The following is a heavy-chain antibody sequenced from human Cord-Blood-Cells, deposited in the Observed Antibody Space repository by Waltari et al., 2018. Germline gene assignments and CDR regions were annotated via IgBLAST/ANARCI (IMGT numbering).Heavy chain of an antibody. CDR2: MSGRKCYI. CDR3: AGPGIAARDAFDI. V-gene: IGHV3-21*01. D-gene: IGHD6-6*01. J-gene: IGHJ3*02. CDR1: GFTFSSYS. Sequence: EVQLVESGGGLVKPGGSLRLSCAASGFTFSSYSMNWVRQAPGNGREWVFSMSGRKCYIYYAGSVKGRFTISRDNAKNSLYLQMNRLRAEDTAVYYCAGPGIAARDAFDIWGQGTMVTVSS.